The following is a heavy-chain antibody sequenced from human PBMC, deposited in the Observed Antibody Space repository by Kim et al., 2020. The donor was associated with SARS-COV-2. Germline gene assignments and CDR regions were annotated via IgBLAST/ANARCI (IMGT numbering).Heavy chain of an antibody. CDR1: GFTFSSYE. J-gene: IGHJ4*02. Sequence: GGSLRLSCAASGFTFSSYEMNWVRQAPGKGLEWVSYISSSGSTIYYADSVKGRFTISRDNAKNSLYLQMNSLRAEDTAVYYCARPYASLGAPRDWGQGTLVTVSS. D-gene: IGHD1-26*01. V-gene: IGHV3-48*03. CDR2: ISSSGSTI. CDR3: ARPYASLGAPRD.